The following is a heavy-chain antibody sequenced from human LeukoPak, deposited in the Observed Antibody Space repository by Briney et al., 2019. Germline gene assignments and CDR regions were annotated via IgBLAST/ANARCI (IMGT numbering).Heavy chain of an antibody. CDR3: AYCSSTSCYGGPFDP. J-gene: IGHJ5*02. Sequence: ASVKVSCKASGYTFTGHYMHWVRQAPGQGLEWMGWVNPNSGGTNYAQKFQGRVTMTRDTSISTAYMELSRLRSDDTAVYYCAYCSSTSCYGGPFDPWGQGTLVTVSS. D-gene: IGHD2-2*01. CDR1: GYTFTGHY. CDR2: VNPNSGGT. V-gene: IGHV1-2*02.